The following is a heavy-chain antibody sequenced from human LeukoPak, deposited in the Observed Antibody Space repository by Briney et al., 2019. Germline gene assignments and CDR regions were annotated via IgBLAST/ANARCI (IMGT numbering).Heavy chain of an antibody. Sequence: SETLSLTCTVSGGSVSSGSYYWRWIRQPPGTGLEWIGYIYYSGSTNYNPSLKSRVTISIDTSKNQFSLKVNSVSAADTAVYYCARDRRAVAGFDFDYWGQGTLVTVSS. CDR1: GGSVSSGSYY. D-gene: IGHD6-19*01. CDR2: IYYSGST. J-gene: IGHJ4*02. V-gene: IGHV4-61*01. CDR3: ARDRRAVAGFDFDY.